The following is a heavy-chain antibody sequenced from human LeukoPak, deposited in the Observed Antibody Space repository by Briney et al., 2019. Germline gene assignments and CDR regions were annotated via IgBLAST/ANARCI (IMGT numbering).Heavy chain of an antibody. V-gene: IGHV3-30*04. CDR3: VRGANFDY. D-gene: IGHD4/OR15-4a*01. J-gene: IGHJ4*02. Sequence: SGRSLRLSCAASGFTFSSYAMHWVRQAPGKGLEWVAVISYDGSNKYYADSVKGRFTISRDNSKNTLYLQMNSLRAEDTAVYYCVRGANFDYWGQGTLVTVSS. CDR1: GFTFSSYA. CDR2: ISYDGSNK.